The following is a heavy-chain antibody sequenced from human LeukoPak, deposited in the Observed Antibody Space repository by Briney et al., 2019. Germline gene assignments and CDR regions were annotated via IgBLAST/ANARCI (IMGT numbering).Heavy chain of an antibody. CDR3: ARDSYGLIAAAGHGFDY. CDR2: ISSSGSTI. D-gene: IGHD6-13*01. J-gene: IGHJ4*02. V-gene: IGHV3-48*03. Sequence: PTGGSLRLSCAASGFTFSSYEMNWVRQAPGKGLEWVSYISSSGSTIYYADSVKGRFTISRDNAKNSLYLQMNSLRAEDTAVYYCARDSYGLIAAAGHGFDYWGQGTLVTVSS. CDR1: GFTFSSYE.